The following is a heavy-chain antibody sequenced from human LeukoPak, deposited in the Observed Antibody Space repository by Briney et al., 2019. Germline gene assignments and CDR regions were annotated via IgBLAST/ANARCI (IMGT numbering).Heavy chain of an antibody. CDR2: IHYSGST. Sequence: SETLSLTCTVSGGSISSFYWSWIRQPPGKGLEWIGYIHYSGSTNYNASLKSRVTISVDTSKNQFSLNLSSVTAADTAVYYCARGVRGFAESYLDFWGQGTLVTVSS. D-gene: IGHD3-10*01. V-gene: IGHV4-59*01. CDR3: ARGVRGFAESYLDF. CDR1: GGSISSFY. J-gene: IGHJ4*02.